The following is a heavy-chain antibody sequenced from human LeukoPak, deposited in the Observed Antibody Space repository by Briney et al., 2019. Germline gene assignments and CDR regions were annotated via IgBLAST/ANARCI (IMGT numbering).Heavy chain of an antibody. Sequence: GGSLRLSCAASGFTFSSFNMNWVRQAPGKGLEWVSSISSGRTYTYHADSVKGRFTISRENTKNSLFLQMNSLRAEDTAIYYCARGDRSAVFDYWGQGSLVTVSS. D-gene: IGHD6-13*01. J-gene: IGHJ4*02. CDR1: GFTFSSFN. CDR2: ISSGRTYT. V-gene: IGHV3-21*01. CDR3: ARGDRSAVFDY.